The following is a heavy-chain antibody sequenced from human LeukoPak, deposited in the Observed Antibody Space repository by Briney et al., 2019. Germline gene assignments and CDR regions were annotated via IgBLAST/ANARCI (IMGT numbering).Heavy chain of an antibody. CDR1: GFTCSYYY. V-gene: IGHV3-11*04. CDR3: ARESYVDTAMVPYYYYYYMDV. D-gene: IGHD5-18*01. J-gene: IGHJ6*03. Sequence: GGSLRLSCAASGFTCSYYYMSWIGQAPGNGLDLVSYIRSTGSTIYYADSVKGRFTISRDNAKNSLYLQMNSLRAEDTAVYYCARESYVDTAMVPYYYYYYMDVWGKGTTVTVSS. CDR2: IRSTGSTI.